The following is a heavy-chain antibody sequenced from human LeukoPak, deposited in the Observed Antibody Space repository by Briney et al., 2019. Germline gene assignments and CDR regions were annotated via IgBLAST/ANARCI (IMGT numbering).Heavy chain of an antibody. CDR2: ISTGGDIT. V-gene: IGHV3-23*01. CDR1: GFTFSRCA. Sequence: PGGSLRLSCEASGFTFSRCAMNWVRQAPGKGLEWVSSISTGGDITHYADSVKGRLTISRDNSRNTVFLQMNSLRAEDTATYYCAKAYCSSSSCYTDYWGQGTLATVSS. J-gene: IGHJ4*02. CDR3: AKAYCSSSSCYTDY. D-gene: IGHD2-2*02.